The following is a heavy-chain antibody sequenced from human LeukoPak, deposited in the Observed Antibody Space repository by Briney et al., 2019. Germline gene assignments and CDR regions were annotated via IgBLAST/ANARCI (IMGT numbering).Heavy chain of an antibody. CDR3: ARGGGSYSFDY. Sequence: GSVKVSCKASGYTFTSYGISWVRQAPGQGLEWMGWISAYNGNTNYAQKLQGRVTMTTDTSTSTAYMELRSLRSEDPGVYYWARGGGSYSFDYWGQGTLVTVSS. CDR2: ISAYNGNT. J-gene: IGHJ4*02. D-gene: IGHD1-26*01. V-gene: IGHV1-18*01. CDR1: GYTFTSYG.